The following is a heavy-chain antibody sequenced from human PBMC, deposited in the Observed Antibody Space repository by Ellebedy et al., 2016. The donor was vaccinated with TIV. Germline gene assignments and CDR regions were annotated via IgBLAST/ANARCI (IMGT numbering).Heavy chain of an antibody. Sequence: GESLKISXAASGLTFSNYAMTWVRQAPGKGLEWVSGIGDTAHNTYYADSVKGRFTISRDNSGNTLYLQMNSLRAEDTAVYYCAKARGSSVIDYNYYGMDVWGQGTTVTVSS. V-gene: IGHV3-23*01. J-gene: IGHJ6*02. CDR3: AKARGSSVIDYNYYGMDV. D-gene: IGHD2-21*01. CDR1: GLTFSNYA. CDR2: IGDTAHNT.